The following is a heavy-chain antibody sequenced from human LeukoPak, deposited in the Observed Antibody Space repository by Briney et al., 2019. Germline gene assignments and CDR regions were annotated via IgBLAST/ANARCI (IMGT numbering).Heavy chain of an antibody. D-gene: IGHD6-6*01. CDR3: ARDRLYYFDH. J-gene: IGHJ4*02. CDR1: GGSMSYHY. Sequence: SETLSLTCTVSGGSMSYHYWSWIRQPPGKGLEWIGYIHYSGSTNYNSSLKSRVSISVDTSKNQFSLKLSSVTAADTAVYYCARDRLYYFDHWGQGTLVTASS. V-gene: IGHV4-59*11. CDR2: IHYSGST.